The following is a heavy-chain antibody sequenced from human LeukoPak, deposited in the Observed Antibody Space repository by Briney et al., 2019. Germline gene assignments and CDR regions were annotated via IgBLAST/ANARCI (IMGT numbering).Heavy chain of an antibody. CDR3: ARAAAAGTVRFDP. Sequence: TSETLSLTCTVSGGSISSSSYYWGWIRQPPGKGLECIGSIYYSGSTYYNPSLKSRVTISVDTSKNQFSLKLSSVTAADTAVYYCARAAAAGTVRFDPWGQGTLVTVSS. D-gene: IGHD6-13*01. CDR1: GGSISSSSYY. V-gene: IGHV4-39*01. CDR2: IYYSGST. J-gene: IGHJ5*02.